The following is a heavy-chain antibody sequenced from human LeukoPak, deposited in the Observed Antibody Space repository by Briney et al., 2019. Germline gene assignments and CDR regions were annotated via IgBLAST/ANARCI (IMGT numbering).Heavy chain of an antibody. CDR2: INPNSGGT. V-gene: IGHV1-2*02. J-gene: IGHJ4*02. Sequence: GASVKVSCKASGYTFTGYYMHWVRQAPGQGLEWMGWINPNSGGTNYAQKFQGRVTMTRDTSISTAYMELSRLRSDDTAVYYCARDRITIFGVVIRGRLFDYWGQGTLVTVSS. D-gene: IGHD3-3*01. CDR3: ARDRITIFGVVIRGRLFDY. CDR1: GYTFTGYY.